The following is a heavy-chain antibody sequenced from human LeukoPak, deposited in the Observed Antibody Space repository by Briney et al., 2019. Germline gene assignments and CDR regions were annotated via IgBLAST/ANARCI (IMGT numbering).Heavy chain of an antibody. J-gene: IGHJ6*02. CDR3: ARFIPGYSGYDFDYGMDV. D-gene: IGHD5-12*01. V-gene: IGHV3-23*01. CDR2: NSGSGGST. CDR1: GFTFSSYA. Sequence: GGSLRLSCAASGFTFSSYAMSWVRQAPGKGLEWVSANSGSGGSTYYADSVKGRFTISRDNSKNTLYLQMNSLRAEDTAVYYCARFIPGYSGYDFDYGMDVWGQGTTVTVSS.